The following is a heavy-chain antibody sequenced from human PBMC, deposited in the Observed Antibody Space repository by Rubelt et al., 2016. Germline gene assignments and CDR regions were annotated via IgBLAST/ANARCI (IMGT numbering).Heavy chain of an antibody. J-gene: IGHJ4*02. Sequence: QVQLQESGPGLVKPSETLSLTCTVSGYSISSGYYWGWIRQPPGKGLEWIGSIYHSGSTYYNPSLKRLVTISVDTSKNQFSLKLISVTAADTAVYYCASITYSIDYWGQGTLVTVSS. V-gene: IGHV4-38-2*02. CDR3: ASITYSIDY. D-gene: IGHD1-14*01. CDR1: GYSISSGYY. CDR2: IYHSGST.